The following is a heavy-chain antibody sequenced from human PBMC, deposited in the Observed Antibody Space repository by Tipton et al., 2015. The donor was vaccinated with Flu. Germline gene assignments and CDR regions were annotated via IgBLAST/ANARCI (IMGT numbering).Heavy chain of an antibody. V-gene: IGHV4-61*09. CDR3: ARRDFSNYVSEPKNWFDS. J-gene: IGHJ5*01. Sequence: TLSLTCSVSGASLSSGYSYWSWVRQPPGRGLEWIGNIHTSAGTYYNLSLKSRVTISVDRSKNQFSLRLASVTAADTAVYFCARRDFSNYVSEPKNWFDSWGQGTLVTVSS. CDR1: GASLSSGYSY. CDR2: IHTSAGT. D-gene: IGHD4-11*01.